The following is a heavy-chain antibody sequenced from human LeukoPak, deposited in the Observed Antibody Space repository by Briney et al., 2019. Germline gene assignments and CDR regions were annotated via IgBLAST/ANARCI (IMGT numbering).Heavy chain of an antibody. CDR1: GGSISSYY. J-gene: IGHJ4*02. Sequence: SETLSLTCTVSGGSISSYYWSWIRQPPGKGLEWIGHIYYSWSTNYNTSLESRVAISVDTYKNQFSLTLSSVTAADTAVYYCASASFRSSWYFFDHWGEGTVDSVSS. V-gene: IGHV4-59*01. CDR2: IYYSWST. D-gene: IGHD6-13*01. CDR3: ASASFRSSWYFFDH.